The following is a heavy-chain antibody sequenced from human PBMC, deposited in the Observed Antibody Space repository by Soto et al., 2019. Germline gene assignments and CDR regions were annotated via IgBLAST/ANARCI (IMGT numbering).Heavy chain of an antibody. V-gene: IGHV1-2*02. CDR3: ARGTLYSSILPFDY. CDR2: INPNSGGT. J-gene: IGHJ4*02. Sequence: AASVKVSCKASGYTFTGYYMHWVRQAPGQGLEWMGWINPNSGGTNYAQKFQGRVTMTRDTSISTAYMELSRLRSDDTAVYYCARGTLYSSILPFDYWGQGTLVTVSS. D-gene: IGHD6-13*01. CDR1: GYTFTGYY.